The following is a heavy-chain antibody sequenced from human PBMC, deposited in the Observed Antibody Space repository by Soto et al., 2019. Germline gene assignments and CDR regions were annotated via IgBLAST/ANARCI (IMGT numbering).Heavy chain of an antibody. J-gene: IGHJ4*02. CDR2: IRSKAYGGTT. V-gene: IGHV3-49*04. CDR1: GFTFGDYA. CDR3: TTEYGTDY. Sequence: AGGSLRLSCTASGFTFGDYAMSWVRQAPGKGLEWVGFIRSKAYGGTTEYAASVKGRFTISRDDSKSIAYLQMNSLKTEDTAVYYCTTEYGTDYWGQGTLVTVSS. D-gene: IGHD1-26*01.